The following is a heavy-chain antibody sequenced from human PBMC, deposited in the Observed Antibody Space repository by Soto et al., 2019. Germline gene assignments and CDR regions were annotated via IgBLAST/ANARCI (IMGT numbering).Heavy chain of an antibody. CDR2: ISDNGSTR. Sequence: GGSLRLSCAASGFTFSDYYMSWVRQAPGKGLEWVSYISDNGSTRYYADSVRGRFTISRDNAKNSLNLQMNSLRAEDTALYYCARTRRPRMWMPDYYFDYWGQGTPVTVSS. CDR3: ARTRRPRMWMPDYYFDY. CDR1: GFTFSDYY. J-gene: IGHJ4*02. D-gene: IGHD5-12*01. V-gene: IGHV3-11*01.